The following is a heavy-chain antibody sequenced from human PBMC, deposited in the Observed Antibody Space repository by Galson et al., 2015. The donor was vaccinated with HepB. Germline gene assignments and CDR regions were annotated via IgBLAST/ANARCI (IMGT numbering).Heavy chain of an antibody. Sequence: SVKVSCKASGYTFTSYAMNWVRQAPGQRLEWMGWINAGNGNTKYSQKFQGRVTITRDTSASTAYMELSSLRSEDTAVYYCARSLAAAVYNWFDPWGQGTLVTVSS. CDR1: GYTFTSYA. J-gene: IGHJ5*02. D-gene: IGHD6-13*01. CDR2: INAGNGNT. V-gene: IGHV1-3*01. CDR3: ARSLAAAVYNWFDP.